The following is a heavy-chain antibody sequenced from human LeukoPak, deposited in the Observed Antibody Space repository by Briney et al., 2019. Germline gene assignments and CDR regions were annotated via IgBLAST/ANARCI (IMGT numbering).Heavy chain of an antibody. Sequence: SETLSLTCTVSGASFRSYYWNWIRQPPGKGLEWIGYIFSRGGTSYNPSLKSRATILIDTSKNQFSLSLTSVTPADTAVYYCATLGYCTGGNCYQDDFWGQGTLVTVSS. CDR2: IFSRGGT. CDR1: GASFRSYY. V-gene: IGHV4-59*01. J-gene: IGHJ4*02. D-gene: IGHD2-15*01. CDR3: ATLGYCTGGNCYQDDF.